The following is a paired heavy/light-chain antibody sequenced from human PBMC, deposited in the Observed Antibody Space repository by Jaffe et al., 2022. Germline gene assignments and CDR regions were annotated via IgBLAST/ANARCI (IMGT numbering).Heavy chain of an antibody. CDR2: INTVTGTP. CDR3: AKDRAYFAFDI. CDR1: GYTFTGPS. Sequence: QVQLVQSGSESEKPGASVKLSCRASGYTFTGPSINWVRQAPGHGLEWMGFINTVTGTPTYAQDFTGRFVFSLDTSVSTAYLQISSLEADDSAVYYCAKDRAYFAFDIWGQGTLVTVSS. J-gene: IGHJ3*02. D-gene: IGHD2-21*01. V-gene: IGHV7-4-1*02.
Light chain of an antibody. V-gene: IGLV2-8*01. J-gene: IGLJ2*01. CDR3: SSYGGTNKGA. CDR2: DVN. Sequence: QSALTQPPSASGSPGQSVTISCTGINSDVGGYNYVSWFQQQPGKAPKLMIYDVNKRPSGVPDRFSGSTSDNTASLTVSGLQADDEAIYYCSSYGGTNKGAFGGGTKLTVL. CDR1: NSDVGGYNY.